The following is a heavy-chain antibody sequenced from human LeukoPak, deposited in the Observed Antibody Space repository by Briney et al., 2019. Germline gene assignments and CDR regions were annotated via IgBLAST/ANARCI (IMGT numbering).Heavy chain of an antibody. CDR3: ALGCSDTSCYRWATSV. CDR2: INPDTGGT. D-gene: IGHD2-2*01. J-gene: IGHJ6*02. V-gene: IGHV1-2*02. Sequence: GASVKVSCKASGYTFTAYYMHWVRQAPGQGLEWMGWINPDTGGTSYAQKFQGRVTMTRDTSIITAYMELSRLRSDDTAVYYCALGCSDTSCYRWATSVWGQGTTVTVSS. CDR1: GYTFTAYY.